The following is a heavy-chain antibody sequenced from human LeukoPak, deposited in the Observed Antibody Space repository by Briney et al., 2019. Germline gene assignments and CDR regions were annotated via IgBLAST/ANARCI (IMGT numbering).Heavy chain of an antibody. Sequence: PGGSLRLSCAASGFTFSSYSMNWVRQAPGKGLEWVSSISSSSSYIYYADSVKGRFTISRDNAKNSLYLQMNSLRAEDTAVYYCARAIYDSSGYYYGWGQGTLVTVSS. D-gene: IGHD3-22*01. J-gene: IGHJ4*02. V-gene: IGHV3-21*01. CDR3: ARAIYDSSGYYYG. CDR2: ISSSSSYI. CDR1: GFTFSSYS.